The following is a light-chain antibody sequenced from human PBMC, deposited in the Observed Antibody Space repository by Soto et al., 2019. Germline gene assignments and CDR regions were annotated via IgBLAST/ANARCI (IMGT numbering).Light chain of an antibody. Sequence: DIQMTQSPSSLSASVGDRVTITCQASQDISNYLNWYQQKPGKAPKLLIYDASNLETGFPSRFSGSGSVTDFTFTISSLQPEDIATYYCQQYDNLPPYTFGQGTKLEIK. CDR3: QQYDNLPPYT. V-gene: IGKV1-33*01. J-gene: IGKJ2*01. CDR2: DAS. CDR1: QDISNY.